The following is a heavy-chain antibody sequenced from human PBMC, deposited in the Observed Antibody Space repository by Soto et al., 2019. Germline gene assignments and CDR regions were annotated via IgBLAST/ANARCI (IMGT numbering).Heavy chain of an antibody. CDR1: GRTFSNYA. CDR3: ARRDTSGFLRYFDN. CDR2: IIPRFAKA. J-gene: IGHJ4*02. D-gene: IGHD3-3*01. Sequence: ASVKDSCKDSGRTFSNYAINWVRQAPGQGLEWMGGIIPRFAKANYAQKFQGRVTITADKSTGTAYMEVSSLRSEDTALYYCARRDTSGFLRYFDNWGQGTLVTVSS. V-gene: IGHV1-69*06.